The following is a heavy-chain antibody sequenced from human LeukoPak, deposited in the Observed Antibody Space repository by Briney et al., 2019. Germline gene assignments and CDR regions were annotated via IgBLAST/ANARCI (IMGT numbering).Heavy chain of an antibody. D-gene: IGHD3-10*01. V-gene: IGHV4-30-2*01. CDR2: IYHTGST. CDR1: GASISSGTYS. Sequence: SQTLSLTCTVSGASISSGTYSWSWIRQPLGEGLEWIGYIYHTGSTYYNPSLKGRVTISVDRSKNQFSLNLNFVTAADTALYYCARGDGSGSGRWFDPWGQGTLITVSS. J-gene: IGHJ5*02. CDR3: ARGDGSGSGRWFDP.